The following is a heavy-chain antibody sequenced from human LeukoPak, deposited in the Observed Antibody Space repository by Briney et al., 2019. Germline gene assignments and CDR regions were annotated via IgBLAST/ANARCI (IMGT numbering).Heavy chain of an antibody. CDR1: GFAFSSSS. CDR2: ISTGTK. J-gene: IGHJ4*02. V-gene: IGHV3-48*01. Sequence: GGSLRLSCVASGFAFSSSSMSWVRQAPGKGLEWLSHISTGTKSYADSVKGRFTISRDNAKNSLYLQMNSLKTEDTAVYYCTTDLSHWGQGTLVTVSS. CDR3: TTDLSH.